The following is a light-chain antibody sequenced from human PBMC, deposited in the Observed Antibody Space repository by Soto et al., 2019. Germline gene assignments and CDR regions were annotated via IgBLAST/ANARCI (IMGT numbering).Light chain of an antibody. CDR2: GAS. Sequence: EIVLTQSPGTLSVSPGERATLSCRASQSVSSKLAWYQQKPGQAPRLLFYGASTGATGTPARFSGSGSETEFTLSISSLQSEDFAVYYCLQYNNWPGTFGQGTKVDIK. J-gene: IGKJ1*01. CDR1: QSVSSK. V-gene: IGKV3-15*01. CDR3: LQYNNWPGT.